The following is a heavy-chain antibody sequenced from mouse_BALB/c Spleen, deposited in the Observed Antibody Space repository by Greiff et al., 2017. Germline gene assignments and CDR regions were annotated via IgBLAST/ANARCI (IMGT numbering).Heavy chain of an antibody. CDR1: GFNIKDYY. CDR2: IDPENGNT. CDR3: ARDHCYGYVSAMDD. V-gene: IGHV14-1*02. J-gene: IGHJ4*01. D-gene: IGHD1-2*01. Sequence: EVQLQQSGAELVRPGASVKLSCKASGFNIKDYYMHWVKQRPEQGLEWIGWIDPENGNTIYDPKFQGKASITADTSSNTAYLQLSSLTSEDTAVYYCARDHCYGYVSAMDDWGQGTSVTVSS.